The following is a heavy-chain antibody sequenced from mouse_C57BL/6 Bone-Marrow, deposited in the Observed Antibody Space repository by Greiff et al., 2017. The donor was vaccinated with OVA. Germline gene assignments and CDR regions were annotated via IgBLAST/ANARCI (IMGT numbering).Heavy chain of an antibody. CDR1: GYAFTNYL. CDR2: INPGSGGT. CDR3: ARKFAY. V-gene: IGHV1-54*01. J-gene: IGHJ3*01. Sequence: VQLQQSGAELVRPGTSVKVSCKASGYAFTNYLIEWVKQRPGQGLEWIGVINPGSGGTNYNEKFKGKATLTADKSSSTAYMQLSSLTSEDSAVYFCARKFAYWDQGTLVTVSA.